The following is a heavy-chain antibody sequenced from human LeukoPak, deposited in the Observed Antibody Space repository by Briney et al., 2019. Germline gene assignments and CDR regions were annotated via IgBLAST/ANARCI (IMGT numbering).Heavy chain of an antibody. CDR1: GGTFSSYA. Sequence: SVKVSCKASGGTFSSYAISWVRQAPGQGLGWMGGITPIFGTANYAQKFQGRVTITADESTSTAYMELSSLRSEDTAVYYCARGGSPNAFDIWGQGTMVTVSS. CDR2: ITPIFGTA. V-gene: IGHV1-69*13. D-gene: IGHD2-2*01. J-gene: IGHJ3*02. CDR3: ARGGSPNAFDI.